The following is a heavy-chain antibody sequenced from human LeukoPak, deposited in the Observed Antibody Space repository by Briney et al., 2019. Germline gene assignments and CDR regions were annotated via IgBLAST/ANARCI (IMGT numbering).Heavy chain of an antibody. Sequence: SETLSLTCAVPGGSISSSNWWSWVRQPPGKGLEWIGEINHSGSTNYNPSLKSRVTISVDTSKNQFSLKLSSVTAADTAVYYCARVDGDYVRWFDPWGQGTLVTVSS. V-gene: IGHV4-4*02. J-gene: IGHJ5*02. CDR2: INHSGST. CDR1: GGSISSSNW. D-gene: IGHD4-17*01. CDR3: ARVDGDYVRWFDP.